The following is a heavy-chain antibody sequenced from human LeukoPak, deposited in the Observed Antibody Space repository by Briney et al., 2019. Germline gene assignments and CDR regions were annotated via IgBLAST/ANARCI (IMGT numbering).Heavy chain of an antibody. V-gene: IGHV1-46*01. CDR1: GGTFSSYA. D-gene: IGHD5-24*01. CDR3: AREDGYNSEGSTQY. CDR2: INPSGGST. J-gene: IGHJ4*02. Sequence: ASVKVSCKASGGTFSSYAISWVRQAPGQGLEWMGIINPSGGSTSYAQKFQGRVTMTRDTSTSTVYMELSSLRSEDTAVYYCAREDGYNSEGSTQYWGQGTLVTVSS.